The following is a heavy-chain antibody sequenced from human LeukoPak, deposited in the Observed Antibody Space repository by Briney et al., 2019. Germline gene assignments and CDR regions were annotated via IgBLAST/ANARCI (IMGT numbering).Heavy chain of an antibody. V-gene: IGHV4-38-2*02. Sequence: SETLSRTCTVSGYSISSGYYWGWIRQPPGKGLEWIGSIYHSGSTYYNPSLKSRVTISVDTSKNQFSLKLTSVTAADTAVYYCARVVITYYFDYWGQGTLVTVSS. D-gene: IGHD3-22*01. CDR1: GYSISSGYY. J-gene: IGHJ4*02. CDR2: IYHSGST. CDR3: ARVVITYYFDY.